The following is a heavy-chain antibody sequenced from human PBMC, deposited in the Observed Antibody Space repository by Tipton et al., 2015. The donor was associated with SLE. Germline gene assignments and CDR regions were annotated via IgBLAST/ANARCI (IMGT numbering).Heavy chain of an antibody. D-gene: IGHD6-13*01. J-gene: IGHJ5*02. Sequence: LRLSCAASGFTFSNYDMHWVRQAPGKGLEWVAIIWYGGSTNYNPSLKSRVTISVDTSKNQFSLKLSSVTAADTAVYYCARAPVVSSSWLGFDPWGQGTLVTVSS. CDR2: IWYGGST. V-gene: IGHV4-34*01. CDR1: GFTFSNYD. CDR3: ARAPVVSSSWLGFDP.